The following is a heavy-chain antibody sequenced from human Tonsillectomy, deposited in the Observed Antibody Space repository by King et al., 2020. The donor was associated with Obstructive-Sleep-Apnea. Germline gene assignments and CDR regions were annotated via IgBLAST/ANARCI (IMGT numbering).Heavy chain of an antibody. V-gene: IGHV3-15*01. CDR2: IKRKSDGGTT. CDR3: VKGPKVYGMDV. J-gene: IGHJ6*02. Sequence: VQLVESGGGLVKPGGSLRLSCAASGFTFSNAWMTWVRPAPGKGLEWVGRIKRKSDGGTTEYAAPVKDRFTISRDDSKNTVYLQMNSLKIEDTALYYCVKGPKVYGMDVWGQGTTVTVSS. CDR1: GFTFSNAW.